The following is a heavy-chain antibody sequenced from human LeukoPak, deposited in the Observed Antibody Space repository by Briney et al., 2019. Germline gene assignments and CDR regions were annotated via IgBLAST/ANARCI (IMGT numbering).Heavy chain of an antibody. Sequence: PSETLSLTCTVSGGSISSYYRSWIRQPPGKGLEWIGYIYYSGSTNYNPSLKSRVTISVDTSKNQFSLKLSSVTAADTAVYYCARYRLRGYFDYWGQGTLVTVSS. J-gene: IGHJ4*02. D-gene: IGHD3-16*02. V-gene: IGHV4-59*01. CDR3: ARYRLRGYFDY. CDR1: GGSISSYY. CDR2: IYYSGST.